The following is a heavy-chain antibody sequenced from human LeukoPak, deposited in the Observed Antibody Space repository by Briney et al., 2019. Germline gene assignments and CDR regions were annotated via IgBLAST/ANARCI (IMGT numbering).Heavy chain of an antibody. CDR2: INHSGST. D-gene: IGHD3-10*01. J-gene: IGHJ4*02. Sequence: SETLSLTCAVYGGSFSGYYWSWIRQPPGKGLEWIGEINHSGSTNYNPSLKSRVTISVDTSKNQFSLKLSSVTAADTAVYYCARGVARSYYGSGSPLGYWGQGTLVTVSS. V-gene: IGHV4-34*01. CDR3: ARGVARSYYGSGSPLGY. CDR1: GGSFSGYY.